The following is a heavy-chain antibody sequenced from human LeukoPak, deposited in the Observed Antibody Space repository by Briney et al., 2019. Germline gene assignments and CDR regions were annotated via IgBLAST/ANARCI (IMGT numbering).Heavy chain of an antibody. CDR1: GFTFGSYA. D-gene: IGHD3-10*01. CDR3: AKEPTPGGAFYFDS. CDR2: ISDSGGTT. Sequence: QTGGSLRLSCAVSGFTFGSYAMSWVRQAPGKGLEWVSTISDSGGTTYFADSVKGRFTISRDNSKNTLYLQMNSLRAEDTALYYCAKEPTPGGAFYFDSWGQGTLVTVSS. V-gene: IGHV3-23*01. J-gene: IGHJ4*02.